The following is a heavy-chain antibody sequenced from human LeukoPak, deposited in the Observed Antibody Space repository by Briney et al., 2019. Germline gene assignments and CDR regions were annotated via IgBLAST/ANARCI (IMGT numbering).Heavy chain of an antibody. CDR1: GFTFSNGW. CDR3: TANDTYYYDSSGYFQPFDC. Sequence: GSLRLSCAASGFTFSNGWMNWVRQAPGKGLEWVGRIKSKSDGETTDYAAPVKGRFIISRDDSKNTLYLQMNSLKTEDTAVYYCTANDTYYYDSSGYFQPFDCWGQGTLVTVSS. V-gene: IGHV3-15*01. D-gene: IGHD3-22*01. J-gene: IGHJ4*02. CDR2: IKSKSDGETT.